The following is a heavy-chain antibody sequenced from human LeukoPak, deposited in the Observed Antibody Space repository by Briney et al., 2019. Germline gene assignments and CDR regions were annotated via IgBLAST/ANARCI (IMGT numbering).Heavy chain of an antibody. CDR1: GFTFSSYG. J-gene: IGHJ4*02. CDR2: IRYDGSNK. D-gene: IGHD1-26*01. CDR3: ARESSVGPHKAFDC. Sequence: QPGGSLRLSCAASGFTFSSYGMHWVRQAPGKGLEWVAFIRYDGSNKYYADSVKGRFTISRDNAKNTLYLQMNILRVEDTALYYCARESSVGPHKAFDCWGQGTLVTVSS. V-gene: IGHV3-30*02.